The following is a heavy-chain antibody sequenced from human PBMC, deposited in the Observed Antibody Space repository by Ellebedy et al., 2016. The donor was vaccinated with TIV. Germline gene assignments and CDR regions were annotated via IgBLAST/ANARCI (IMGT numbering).Heavy chain of an antibody. CDR2: ISYSGRT. CDR1: GDSISSSTYS. CDR3: ARAPTDTSTNRENWFDP. D-gene: IGHD2-2*01. J-gene: IGHJ5*02. Sequence: MPSETLSLTCTVSGDSISSSTYSWGWIRQPPGKGLEWIGTISYSGRTYHNPSLKSRVTISVDTSKKQFSLKLSSVTAADTAVYYCARAPTDTSTNRENWFDPWGQGTLVTVSS. V-gene: IGHV4-39*07.